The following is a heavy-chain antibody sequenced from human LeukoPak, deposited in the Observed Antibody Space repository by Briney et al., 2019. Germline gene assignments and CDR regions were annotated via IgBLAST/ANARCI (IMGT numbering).Heavy chain of an antibody. D-gene: IGHD2-2*02. Sequence: GGSLRLSCAASGFTVSSNYMSWVRQAPGKGLEWVSVIYSGGSTYYADSVKGRFTISRDNSKNTLYLQMNSLRAEDTAVYYCARGVVPAAIARYAFDIWGQGTMVTVSS. V-gene: IGHV3-53*01. J-gene: IGHJ3*02. CDR2: IYSGGST. CDR1: GFTVSSNY. CDR3: ARGVVPAAIARYAFDI.